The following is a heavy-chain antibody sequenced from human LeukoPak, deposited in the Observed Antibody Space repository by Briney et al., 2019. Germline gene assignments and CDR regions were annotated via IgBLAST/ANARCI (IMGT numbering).Heavy chain of an antibody. CDR1: GFTFSSYA. V-gene: IGHV3-23*01. D-gene: IGHD2-15*01. Sequence: GGSLRLSCAASGFTFSSYAMSWVRQAPGKGLEWVSGISGSGGSTYYADSVKGRFTISRDNSKNTLYLQMNSLKTEDTAVYYCTSSILKYCSGGRCYSDYYYYGMDVWGQGTTVIVSS. CDR2: ISGSGGST. CDR3: TSSILKYCSGGRCYSDYYYYGMDV. J-gene: IGHJ6*02.